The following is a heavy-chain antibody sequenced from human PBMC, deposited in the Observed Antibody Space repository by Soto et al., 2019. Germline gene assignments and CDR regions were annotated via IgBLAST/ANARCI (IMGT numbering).Heavy chain of an antibody. CDR2: ISTSGYII. D-gene: IGHD2-21*02. CDR1: GFTFSNYE. CDR3: ARDSLTLTADPPNAFDI. V-gene: IGHV3-48*03. J-gene: IGHJ3*02. Sequence: GGSLRLSCVASGFTFSNYEMNWVRQAPGKGLEWVSYISTSGYIIYYADSVKGRFTISRDNAKNSLFLQMNGLRVEDTAVYYCARDSLTLTADPPNAFDIWGQGTLVTVSS.